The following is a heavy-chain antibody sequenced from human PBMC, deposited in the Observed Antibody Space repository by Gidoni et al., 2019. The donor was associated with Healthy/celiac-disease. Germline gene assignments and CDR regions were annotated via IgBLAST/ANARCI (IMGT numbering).Heavy chain of an antibody. V-gene: IGHV1-2*02. CDR1: GYTFTGYF. CDR3: ARDSGSYITGDYYYGMDV. J-gene: IGHJ6*02. D-gene: IGHD1-26*01. Sequence: QVQLVQSGAEGKKPGASVKVSCKASGYTFTGYFTHWVRQAPGQGLEWMGWINPNSGGTNYAQKFQGRVTMTRDTAISTAYMELSRLRSEDTAVYYCARDSGSYITGDYYYGMDVWGQGTTVTVSS. CDR2: INPNSGGT.